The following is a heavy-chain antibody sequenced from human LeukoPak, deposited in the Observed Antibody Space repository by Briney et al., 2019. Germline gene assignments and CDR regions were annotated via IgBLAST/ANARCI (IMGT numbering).Heavy chain of an antibody. CDR1: GFTFSNHA. D-gene: IGHD6-13*01. Sequence: GGSLRLSCAASGFTFSNHAMHWVRQATGKGLEWVSAIGTAGDTFYPGSVKGRFTISRENAKNSLSLQMNSLRDEDTAVYYCARGHIAAAAPAYWGQGTLVTVSS. CDR3: ARGHIAAAAPAY. V-gene: IGHV3-13*01. CDR2: IGTAGDT. J-gene: IGHJ4*02.